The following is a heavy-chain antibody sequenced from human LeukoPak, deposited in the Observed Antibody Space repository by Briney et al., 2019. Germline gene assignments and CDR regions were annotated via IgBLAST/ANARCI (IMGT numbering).Heavy chain of an antibody. D-gene: IGHD2-2*01. CDR1: GYTFTGYY. Sequence: ASVKVSCKASGYTFTGYYMHWVRQAPGQGLEWMGWISPKSGDTNYAQNFQGRVTMTRDTSISTAYMELSRLTSDDTAVYYCARGRDKTTSPAIDYWGQGTLVTVSS. J-gene: IGHJ4*02. CDR3: ARGRDKTTSPAIDY. CDR2: ISPKSGDT. V-gene: IGHV1-2*02.